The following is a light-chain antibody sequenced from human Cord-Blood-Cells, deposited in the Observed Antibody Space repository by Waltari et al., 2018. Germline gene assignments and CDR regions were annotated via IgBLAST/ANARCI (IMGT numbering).Light chain of an antibody. V-gene: IGKV2-28*01. CDR1: QSLLHSNGYNY. CDR2: LGS. Sequence: DIVMTQSPLSLPVTPGESASISCRSSQSLLHSNGYNYLDWYLQKPGQSPQLLIYLGSNRASGVPDRFSGSGSGTDFTLKISRVEAEDVGVYYCMQALQTRTFGQGTKVGIK. CDR3: MQALQTRT. J-gene: IGKJ1*01.